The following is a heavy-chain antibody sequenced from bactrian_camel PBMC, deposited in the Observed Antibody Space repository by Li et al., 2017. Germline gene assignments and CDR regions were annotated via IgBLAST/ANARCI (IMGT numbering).Heavy chain of an antibody. CDR3: AADWCWPDSTSAEFTN. CDR1: GFTFGSHY. CDR2: ISTGGDGQ. V-gene: IGHV3S40*01. Sequence: VQLVESGAGLVQPGGSLRLFCATSGFTFGSHYMSWVRQAPGKGLEWVSLISTGGDGQYYVDSVKGRFSISKDSAKKTLYLQMNNLKPEDTAMYYCAADWCWPDSTSAEFTNWGQGTQVTVS. D-gene: IGHD3*01. J-gene: IGHJ4*01.